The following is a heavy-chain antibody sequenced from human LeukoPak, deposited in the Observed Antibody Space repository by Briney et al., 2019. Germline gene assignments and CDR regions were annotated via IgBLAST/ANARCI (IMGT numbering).Heavy chain of an antibody. J-gene: IGHJ3*01. CDR2: IDPYAGGA. Sequence: ASVKVSCKASGYTFTGYYMHWVRQAPGHGLEWMGRIDPYAGGANCAQKFQGRVTVTRDTSVSTGYMELSSLTSDDTAVYYCAGGGGSYGDVWGQGTMVTISS. CDR3: AGGGGSYGDV. CDR1: GYTFTGYY. V-gene: IGHV1-2*06. D-gene: IGHD1-26*01.